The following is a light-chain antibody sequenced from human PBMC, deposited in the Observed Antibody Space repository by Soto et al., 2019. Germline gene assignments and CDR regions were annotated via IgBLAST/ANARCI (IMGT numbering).Light chain of an antibody. CDR1: RSNIGTNT. CDR2: SSY. J-gene: IGLJ1*01. CDR3: AAWDDSLDAYV. V-gene: IGLV1-44*01. Sequence: QSVLTQPPSASGTPGQRVSISCSGSRSNIGTNTVNWYQQFPGTAPKLLIFSSYLRLLGVPDRFSASRSGASASLAISGLQSEDEADYYCAAWDDSLDAYVFGSGTKLTVL.